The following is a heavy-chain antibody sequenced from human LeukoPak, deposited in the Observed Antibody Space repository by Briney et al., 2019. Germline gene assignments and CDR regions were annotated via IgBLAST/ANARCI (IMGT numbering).Heavy chain of an antibody. CDR3: AKGSKAVLFTRDHYMDV. D-gene: IGHD6-19*01. Sequence: GGSLRLSCAASGFTFSSYGMHWVRQAPGKGLEWVAFIRYDGSNKYYADSVRGRFTISRDNSKNTLYLHMNSLRAEDTAVYFCAKGSKAVLFTRDHYMDVWGKGTTVTISS. J-gene: IGHJ6*03. CDR2: IRYDGSNK. V-gene: IGHV3-30*02. CDR1: GFTFSSYG.